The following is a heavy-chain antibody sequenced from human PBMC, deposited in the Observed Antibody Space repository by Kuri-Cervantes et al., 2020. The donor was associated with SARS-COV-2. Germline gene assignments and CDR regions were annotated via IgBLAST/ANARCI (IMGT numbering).Heavy chain of an antibody. CDR3: AREGDGGRAFDI. CDR2: IIPIFGTA. J-gene: IGHJ3*02. CDR1: GGTFSSYA. Sequence: SVKVSCKASGGTFSSYAISWVRQAPGQGLEWMGGIIPIFGTANYAQKFQGRVTITADRSTSTAYMELGSLRSEDTAVYYCAREGDGGRAFDIWGQGKMVTVSS. V-gene: IGHV1-69*06.